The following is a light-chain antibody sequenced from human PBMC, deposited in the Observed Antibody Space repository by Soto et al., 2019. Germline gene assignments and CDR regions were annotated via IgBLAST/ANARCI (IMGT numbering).Light chain of an antibody. CDR1: QSVSSN. Sequence: EIVMTQSPATLSVSPGERATLSCRASQSVSSNLAWYRQKPGQAPRLLIYGASTRATGIPARFSGSGSGTEFTLTISSLQSEDFAVYYCQQYNNWPRGVTFGPGTKVDIK. V-gene: IGKV3-15*01. J-gene: IGKJ3*01. CDR3: QQYNNWPRGVT. CDR2: GAS.